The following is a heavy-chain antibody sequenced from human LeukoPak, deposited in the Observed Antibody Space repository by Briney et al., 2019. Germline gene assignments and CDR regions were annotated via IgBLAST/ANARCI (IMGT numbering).Heavy chain of an antibody. V-gene: IGHV3-23*01. Sequence: GGSLRLSCAASGFTFSSYAMTWVRQAPGKGLEWVSAITGSGASTFYADSVKGRFTISRDNSKNTLYLQMNSLRAEDTAVYYCAKVVLYTAGPRSHNWFDPWGQGTLVTVSS. CDR3: AKVVLYTAGPRSHNWFDP. CDR1: GFTFSSYA. J-gene: IGHJ5*02. CDR2: ITGSGAST. D-gene: IGHD2-21*02.